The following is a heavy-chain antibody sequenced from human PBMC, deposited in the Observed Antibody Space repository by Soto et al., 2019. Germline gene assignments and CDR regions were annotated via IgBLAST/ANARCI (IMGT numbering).Heavy chain of an antibody. CDR3: ARVYYDILTGFYSDY. Sequence: SETLSLTCTVSGGSISSYYWSWIRQPPGKGLEWIGYIYYSGSTNYNPSLKSRVSISIDTSKTQFSLKLSSVTAADTAVYYCARVYYDILTGFYSDYWGQGYMVTVSS. V-gene: IGHV4-59*01. D-gene: IGHD3-9*01. CDR1: GGSISSYY. CDR2: IYYSGST. J-gene: IGHJ4*02.